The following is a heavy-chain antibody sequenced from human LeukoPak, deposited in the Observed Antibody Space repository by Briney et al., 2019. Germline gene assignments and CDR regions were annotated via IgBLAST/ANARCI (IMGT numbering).Heavy chain of an antibody. J-gene: IGHJ4*02. Sequence: ASVKVSCKASGYTFTSYGISWVRQAPGQGLEWMGWISAYNGNTNYAQKLQDRVTMTRDMSTSTVYMELSSLRSEDTAVYYCAREGVSGSYLGYWGQGTLVTVSS. CDR1: GYTFTSYG. V-gene: IGHV1-18*01. CDR2: ISAYNGNT. D-gene: IGHD1-26*01. CDR3: AREGVSGSYLGY.